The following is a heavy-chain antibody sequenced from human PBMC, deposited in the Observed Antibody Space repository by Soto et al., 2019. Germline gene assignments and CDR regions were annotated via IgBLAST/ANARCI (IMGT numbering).Heavy chain of an antibody. D-gene: IGHD7-27*01. CDR3: ARGPSGDKVDY. CDR1: GGSISSVNSC. V-gene: IGHV4-30-4*01. Sequence: QVQLQESGPGLVKPSQTLSLTCTVSGGSISSVNSCWSWIRQPPDKGLEWIGHIYNGGTTYNNPSLTXRXTXSXYTSKNQFSLQLSSVSAADTAVYYCARGPSGDKVDYWGQGTLVTVSS. J-gene: IGHJ4*02. CDR2: IYNGGTT.